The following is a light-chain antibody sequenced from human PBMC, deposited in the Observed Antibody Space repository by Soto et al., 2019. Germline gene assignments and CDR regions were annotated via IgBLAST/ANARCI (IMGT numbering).Light chain of an antibody. Sequence: EIVMTQSPATLSVSPGERATLSCRASQSVGTYLAWYQQKPGQAPRLLIYDASTRATGRPARFSGSGSGTEFTLTVSSLQSEDFAVYYCQQYKNWPLITFGQGTRLEIK. J-gene: IGKJ5*01. CDR3: QQYKNWPLIT. V-gene: IGKV3-15*01. CDR2: DAS. CDR1: QSVGTY.